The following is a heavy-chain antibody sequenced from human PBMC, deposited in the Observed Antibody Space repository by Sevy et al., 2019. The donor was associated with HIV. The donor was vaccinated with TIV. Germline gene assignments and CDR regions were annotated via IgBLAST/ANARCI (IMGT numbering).Heavy chain of an antibody. J-gene: IGHJ4*02. D-gene: IGHD3-22*01. Sequence: GGCLRLSCAASGFTFSSYSMHWVRQAPGKGLEWVSSINSISTYIYYADAVKGRFTISRDNAKNSLYLQMNSLRAEDTAVYYCARGPDYDDSSGYYYQWGQGTLVTVSS. CDR2: INSISTYI. CDR3: ARGPDYDDSSGYYYQ. CDR1: GFTFSSYS. V-gene: IGHV3-21*01.